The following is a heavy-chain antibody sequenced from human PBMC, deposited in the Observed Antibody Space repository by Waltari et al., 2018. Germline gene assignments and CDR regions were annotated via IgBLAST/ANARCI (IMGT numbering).Heavy chain of an antibody. Sequence: ISRGYYWGWIRQPPGKGLEWIGSIYHSGSTYYNPSLKSRVTISVDTSKNQFSLKLSSVTAADTAVHYCARGGVYSSSWSPFDYWGQGTLVTVSS. CDR3: ARGGVYSSSWSPFDY. J-gene: IGHJ4*02. CDR2: IYHSGST. D-gene: IGHD6-13*01. V-gene: IGHV4-38-2*02. CDR1: ISRGYY.